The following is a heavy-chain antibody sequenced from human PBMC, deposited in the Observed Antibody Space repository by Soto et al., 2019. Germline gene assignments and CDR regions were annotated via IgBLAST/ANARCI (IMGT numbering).Heavy chain of an antibody. D-gene: IGHD3-3*01. Sequence: ASVKVSCKASGYTFTSYAMHWVRQAPGQRLEWMGWINAGNGNTKYSQKFQGRVTITGDTPASTAYMGLSSLRSEDTAVYYCARDGYYDFWSGYYRVHRSWWFDPWGQGTLVTVSS. J-gene: IGHJ5*02. CDR2: INAGNGNT. V-gene: IGHV1-3*01. CDR3: ARDGYYDFWSGYYRVHRSWWFDP. CDR1: GYTFTSYA.